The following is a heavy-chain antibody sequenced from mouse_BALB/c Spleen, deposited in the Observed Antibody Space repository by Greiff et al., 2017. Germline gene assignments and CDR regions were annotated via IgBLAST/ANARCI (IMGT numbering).Heavy chain of an antibody. CDR3: ARHYRYDGRGFAY. CDR1: GFAFSSYD. CDR2: ISSGGGST. V-gene: IGHV5-12-1*01. D-gene: IGHD2-14*01. Sequence: EVQGVESGGGLVKPGGSLKLSCAASGFAFSSYDMSWVRQTPEKRLEWVAYISSGGGSTYYPDTVKGRFTISRDNAKNTLYLQMSSLKSEDTAMYYCARHYRYDGRGFAYWGQGTLVTVSA. J-gene: IGHJ3*01.